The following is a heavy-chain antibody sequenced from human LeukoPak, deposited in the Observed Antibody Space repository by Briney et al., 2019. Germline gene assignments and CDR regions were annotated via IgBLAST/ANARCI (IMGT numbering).Heavy chain of an antibody. CDR3: ARAPLPHSSGYYFDY. V-gene: IGHV4-39*01. CDR1: GGSISSSSYY. D-gene: IGHD6-19*01. CDR2: IYYSGST. J-gene: IGHJ4*02. Sequence: SSETLSLTCTVSGGSISSSSYYWGWIRQPPGKGLEWIGSIYYSGSTYYNPSLKSRVTISVDTSKNQFSLKLSSVTAADTAVYYCARAPLPHSSGYYFDYWGQGTLVTVSS.